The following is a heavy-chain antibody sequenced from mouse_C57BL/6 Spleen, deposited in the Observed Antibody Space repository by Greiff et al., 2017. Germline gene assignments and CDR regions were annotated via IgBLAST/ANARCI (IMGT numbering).Heavy chain of an antibody. CDR1: GYTFTSYW. Sequence: QVQLQQPGAELVRPGSSVKLSCKASGYTFTSYWMDWVKQRPGQGLEWIGNIYPSDSETHYNQKFKDKATLTVDKSSSTAYMQLSSLTSADSAVYYLARRTNYFDCWGGGTTLTVSS. D-gene: IGHD2-13*01. V-gene: IGHV1-61*01. CDR2: IYPSDSET. CDR3: ARRTNYFDC. J-gene: IGHJ2*01.